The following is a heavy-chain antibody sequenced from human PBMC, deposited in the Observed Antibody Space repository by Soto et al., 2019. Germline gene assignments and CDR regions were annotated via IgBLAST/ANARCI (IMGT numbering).Heavy chain of an antibody. CDR3: ARRPYFGSGNYYGRSSGLDV. CDR1: GGPFSGFY. J-gene: IGHJ6*02. Sequence: SETLSLTCAVYGGPFSGFYLSWIRQPPGKGLEWIGEINHSGNTNYSPSLKSRVTVSVDTSQNHFSLKVRSVTAADTAMYFCARRPYFGSGNYYGRSSGLDVWGQGTTVTVYS. CDR2: INHSGNT. V-gene: IGHV4-34*01. D-gene: IGHD3-10*01.